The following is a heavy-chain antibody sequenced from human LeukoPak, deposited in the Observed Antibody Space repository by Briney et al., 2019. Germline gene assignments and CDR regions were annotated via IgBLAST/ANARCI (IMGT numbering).Heavy chain of an antibody. V-gene: IGHV4-59*12. CDR2: IYYSGST. D-gene: IGHD4-11*01. J-gene: IGHJ5*02. CDR3: ARVFNYPGWFDP. CDR1: GGSISSYF. Sequence: PSETLSLTCTVSGGSISSYFWTWIRQPPGKGLEWIGYIYYSGSTNYNPSLKSRVTISVDTSKNQFSLMLSSVTAADTAVYYCARVFNYPGWFDPWGQGTLVTVSS.